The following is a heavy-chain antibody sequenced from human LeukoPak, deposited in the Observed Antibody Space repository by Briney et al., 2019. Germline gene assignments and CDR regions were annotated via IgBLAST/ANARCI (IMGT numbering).Heavy chain of an antibody. CDR1: GGSISSSSYY. D-gene: IGHD5-18*01. J-gene: IGHJ4*02. CDR2: IYYSGST. Sequence: SETLSLTCTVSGGSISSSSYYWGWIRQSPGKGLEWIGSIYYSGSTYYNPSLKSRVTISVDTSKNQFSLNLSSVTAADAVVYYCARGSGYSLCHWGPGTLVTVSS. CDR3: ARGSGYSLCH. V-gene: IGHV4-39*07.